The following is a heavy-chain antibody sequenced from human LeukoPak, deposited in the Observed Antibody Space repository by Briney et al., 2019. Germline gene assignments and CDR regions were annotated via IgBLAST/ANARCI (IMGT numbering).Heavy chain of an antibody. CDR1: GFTFRNYV. D-gene: IGHD3-10*01. V-gene: IGHV3-30-3*01. CDR3: ATEGYYGSGSPPSLYFDY. J-gene: IGHJ4*02. Sequence: GGSLGLSCAGSGFTFRNYVIHWVRQAPGKGLEWVAVTSSDLNVKLYADSVKGRFTISRDNSRSTLYLQMNSLRPEDTAIYYCATEGYYGSGSPPSLYFDYWGQGTLVTVSS. CDR2: TSSDLNVK.